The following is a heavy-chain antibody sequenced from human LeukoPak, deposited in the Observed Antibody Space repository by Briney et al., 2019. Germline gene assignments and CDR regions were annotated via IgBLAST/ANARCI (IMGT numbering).Heavy chain of an antibody. Sequence: GGSLRLSCAASGFTVSSNYKSWVRQAPGKGLEWVSVIYSGGSTYYADSVKGRFTISRDNSKNTLYLQMNSLRAEDTAVYYCARGGGYGDYVPDLDYWGQGTLVTVSS. J-gene: IGHJ4*02. CDR3: ARGGGYGDYVPDLDY. CDR1: GFTVSSNY. V-gene: IGHV3-66*01. D-gene: IGHD4-17*01. CDR2: IYSGGST.